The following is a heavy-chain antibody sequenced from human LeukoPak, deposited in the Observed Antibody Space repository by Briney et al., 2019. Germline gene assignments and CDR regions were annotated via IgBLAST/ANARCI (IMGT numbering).Heavy chain of an antibody. J-gene: IGHJ4*02. CDR3: ARDSGTAMVPRASY. D-gene: IGHD5-18*01. CDR1: GVSISSYY. CDR2: IYTSGST. V-gene: IGHV4-4*07. Sequence: SETLSLTCTDSGVSISSYYWRWIRQPAGKELEWIGRIYTSGSTNYNPSLKSRVTMSVDTSKNQFSLKLSSVTAADTAVYYCARDSGTAMVPRASYWGQSTLVTVSS.